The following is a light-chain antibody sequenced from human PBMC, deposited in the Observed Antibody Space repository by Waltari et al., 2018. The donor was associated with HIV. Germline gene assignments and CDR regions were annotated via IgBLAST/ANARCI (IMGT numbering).Light chain of an antibody. J-gene: IGKJ1*01. CDR2: GAS. CDR1: QSISSN. CDR3: QHYNNWPRT. Sequence: EKVMTQSPATLSVSPGARATLSCRASQSISSNLAWYQQKPGQAPRLFIYGASTRATGIPARFSGSGSGTEFTLTISSLQSEDFAVYYCQHYNNWPRTFGQGTKVEIK. V-gene: IGKV3-15*01.